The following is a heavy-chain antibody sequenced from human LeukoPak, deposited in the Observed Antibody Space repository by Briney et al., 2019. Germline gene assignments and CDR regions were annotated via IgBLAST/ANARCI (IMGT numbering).Heavy chain of an antibody. J-gene: IGHJ4*02. V-gene: IGHV3-11*04. D-gene: IGHD4-23*01. CDR3: ARAPYGGKAIGPYDY. CDR2: ISSSGSTI. Sequence: GGSLRLSWAASGFTFIDYYMSWIRQAAGKGLEWVSYISSSGSTIYYADSVKGRFTISRDNTKNSLSLQMNSLTAEDTAVYYCARAPYGGKAIGPYDYWGQGTLVTVSS. CDR1: GFTFIDYY.